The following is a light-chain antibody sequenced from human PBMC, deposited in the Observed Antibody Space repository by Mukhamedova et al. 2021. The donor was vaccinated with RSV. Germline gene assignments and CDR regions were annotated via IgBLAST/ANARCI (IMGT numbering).Light chain of an antibody. J-gene: IGKJ1*01. Sequence: KPGQAPRLLIYGTSSRATGIPDRFSGSGSGTDFTLTISRLEPEDFAVYYCQQYDTSPGTIGQGTKVEIQ. CDR2: GTS. V-gene: IGKV3-20*01. CDR3: QQYDTSPGT.